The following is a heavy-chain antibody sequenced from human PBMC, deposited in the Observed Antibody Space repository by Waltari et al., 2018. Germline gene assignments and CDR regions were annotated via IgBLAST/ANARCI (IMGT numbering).Heavy chain of an antibody. CDR1: GYTITHYD. J-gene: IGHJ5*02. D-gene: IGHD6-13*01. CDR3: ARGAAPGKGAHWFDP. CDR2: MNPNSGNT. Sequence: QVQLVQSGAEVKQPGASLKVSCKTSGYTITHYDINWLRQGPGQRIEWMGWMNPNSGNTGFAQDFQYRLIMTANTAITTAYMELTGLTSDDTAVYYCARGAAPGKGAHWFDPWGQGTLVTVSS. V-gene: IGHV1-8*01.